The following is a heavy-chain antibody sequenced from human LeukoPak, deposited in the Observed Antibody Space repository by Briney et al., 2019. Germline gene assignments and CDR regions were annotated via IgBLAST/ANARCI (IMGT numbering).Heavy chain of an antibody. J-gene: IGHJ5*02. V-gene: IGHV4-59*11. Sequence: SETLSLTCTVSGGSISSHYWSWIRQPPGKGLEWMGYIYYSGSTNYNPSLKSRGTISVDTSKNQFSLKLSSVTAADTAVYYFARGEQPGEDIVVVVAATPTENWFDPWGQGTLVTVSS. CDR1: GGSISSHY. CDR3: ARGEQPGEDIVVVVAATPTENWFDP. D-gene: IGHD2-15*01. CDR2: IYYSGST.